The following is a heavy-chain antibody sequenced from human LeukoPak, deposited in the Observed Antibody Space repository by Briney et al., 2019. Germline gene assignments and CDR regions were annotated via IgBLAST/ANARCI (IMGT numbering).Heavy chain of an antibody. CDR1: GGSFSGYY. J-gene: IGHJ6*02. V-gene: IGHV4-34*01. D-gene: IGHD3-9*01. CDR3: ARDRSYYDILDGMDV. CDR2: INHSGST. Sequence: SETLSLTCAVYGGSFSGYYWSWIRQPPGKGLEWIGEINHSGSTNYNPSLKSRVTISVDTSKNQFSLKLSSVTAADTAVYYCARDRSYYDILDGMDVWGQGTTVTVSS.